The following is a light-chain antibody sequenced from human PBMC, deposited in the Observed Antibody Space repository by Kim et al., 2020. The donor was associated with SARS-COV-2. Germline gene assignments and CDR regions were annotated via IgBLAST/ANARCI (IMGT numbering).Light chain of an antibody. J-gene: IGKJ1*01. Sequence: AAGGDRVTITCRASQGISSYLAWYQQKQGKAPKLLIYAASTLQSGVPSRFSGSGSGTDFTLTISSLQPEDFATYYCQQLNSYPWTFGQGTKVDIK. CDR3: QQLNSYPWT. V-gene: IGKV1-9*01. CDR1: QGISSY. CDR2: AAS.